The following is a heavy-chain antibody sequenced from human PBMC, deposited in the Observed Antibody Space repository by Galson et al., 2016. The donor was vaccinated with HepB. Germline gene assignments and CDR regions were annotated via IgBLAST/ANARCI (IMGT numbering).Heavy chain of an antibody. D-gene: IGHD6-19*01. CDR3: ARCSRWSCGF. CDR2: TYFRSKWYR. J-gene: IGHJ1*01. V-gene: IGHV6-1*01. CDR1: GDSVSNNSAA. Sequence: CAISGDSVSNNSAAWNWIRQSPSRGLEWLGRTYFRSKWYRDYAVFVKGRLTINPDTSKNQFSLQPNSVTPEDAATYYCARCSRWSCGFWGQGTLITVSS.